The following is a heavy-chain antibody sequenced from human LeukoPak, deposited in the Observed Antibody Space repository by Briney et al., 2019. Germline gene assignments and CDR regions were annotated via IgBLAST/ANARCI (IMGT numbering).Heavy chain of an antibody. CDR2: IKQDGSDK. CDR3: ARSLWPADY. V-gene: IGHV3-7*01. CDR1: GFTFSDYW. J-gene: IGHJ4*02. Sequence: GGSLRLSCAASGFTFSDYWMSWFRQAPGKGLEWVADIKQDGSDKKYVDSVKGRFTMSRDSAKKSLYLQMDSLRAEDTAVYYCARSLWPADYWGQGTLVTVSS. D-gene: IGHD3-10*01.